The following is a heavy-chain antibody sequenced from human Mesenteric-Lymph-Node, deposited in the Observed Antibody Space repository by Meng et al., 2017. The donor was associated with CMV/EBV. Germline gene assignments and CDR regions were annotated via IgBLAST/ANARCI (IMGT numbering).Heavy chain of an antibody. CDR3: ARDPDSNWWGAFDF. CDR1: GFTFSTSW. V-gene: IGHV3-7*01. J-gene: IGHJ4*02. Sequence: GGSLRLSCVASGFTFSTSWMTWVRQAPGKGLEWVANIKGDSKDVQYMGSVKGRFTISRDNAKNSVFLQMNSLRVEDTAMYYCARDPDSNWWGAFDFWGQGTQVTVSS. D-gene: IGHD4-11*01. CDR2: IKGDSKDV.